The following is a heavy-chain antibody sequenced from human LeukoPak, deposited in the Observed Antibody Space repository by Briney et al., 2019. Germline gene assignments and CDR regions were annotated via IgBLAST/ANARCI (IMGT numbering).Heavy chain of an antibody. V-gene: IGHV6-1*01. CDR3: AGTTDYSSFLAF. Sequence: SQTLSLTCAVSGDSVSSSSAVWNWIRQSPPRGLEWLGGTYYRSKWHNEYAESVKSRISITSDTSKNQFSLQLNSVTPEDTAEYYCAGTTDYSSFLAFWGQGTLVTVSS. D-gene: IGHD4-11*01. CDR1: GDSVSSSSAV. CDR2: TYYRSKWHN. J-gene: IGHJ4*02.